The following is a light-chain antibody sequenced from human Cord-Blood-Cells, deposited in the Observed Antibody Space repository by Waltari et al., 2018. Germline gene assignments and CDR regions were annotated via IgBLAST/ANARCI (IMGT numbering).Light chain of an antibody. CDR3: SSYTSSSTLV. CDR2: EVS. V-gene: IGLV2-14*01. J-gene: IGLJ1*01. CDR1: SSDVGGYNY. Sequence: QSALTQPASVSGSPGQSITISCTGTSSDVGGYNYVSWYQQHPGKAPKRMIYEVSNRPSGVSHRCSGSKSGNTASLTISGLQAEDEADYYCSSYTSSSTLVFGTGTKVTVL.